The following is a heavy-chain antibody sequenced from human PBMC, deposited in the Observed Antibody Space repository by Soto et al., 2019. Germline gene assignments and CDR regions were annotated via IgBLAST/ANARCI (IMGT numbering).Heavy chain of an antibody. V-gene: IGHV4-59*08. D-gene: IGHD3-16*02. Sequence: RYYRSWIRQPPGKGLEWIGYIYYSGSTNYNPSLKSRVTISVDTSKNQFSLKLSSVTAADTAVYYCARRGLRLGKLSQVFDYWGQGTLVTVSS. CDR3: ARRGLRLGKLSQVFDY. CDR1: RYY. J-gene: IGHJ4*02. CDR2: IYYSGST.